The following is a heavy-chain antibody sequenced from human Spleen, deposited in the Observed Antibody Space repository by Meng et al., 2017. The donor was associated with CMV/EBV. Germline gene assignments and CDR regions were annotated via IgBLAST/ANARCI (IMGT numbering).Heavy chain of an antibody. V-gene: IGHV1-8*01. D-gene: IGHD3-9*01. CDR2: MNPNSGNT. Sequence: ASVKVSCKASGYTFTSYDINWVRQATGQGLEWMGWMNPNSGNTGYAQKFQGRVTMTRNTSISTAYMELSSLRSEDTAVYYCARSVPVNYDILTYYGMDVWGQGTTVTVS. J-gene: IGHJ6*02. CDR3: ARSVPVNYDILTYYGMDV. CDR1: GYTFTSYD.